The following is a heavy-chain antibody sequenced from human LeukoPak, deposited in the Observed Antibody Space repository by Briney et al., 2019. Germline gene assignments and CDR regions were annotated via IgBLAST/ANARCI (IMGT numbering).Heavy chain of an antibody. CDR2: IWYDGSNK. V-gene: IGHV3-33*01. Sequence: GGSLRLSCAASGFTFSSYGMHWVRQAPGKGLEWVAVIWYDGSNKYCADSVKGRFTISRDNSKITLYLQMNSLRAEDTAVYYCARDLDDILTGYPTYYYCYGMDVWGQGTTVTVSS. D-gene: IGHD3-9*01. CDR3: ARDLDDILTGYPTYYYCYGMDV. CDR1: GFTFSSYG. J-gene: IGHJ6*02.